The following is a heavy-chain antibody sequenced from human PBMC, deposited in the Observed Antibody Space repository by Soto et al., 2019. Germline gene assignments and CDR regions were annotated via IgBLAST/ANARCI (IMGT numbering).Heavy chain of an antibody. CDR3: ARDDGVVLMGEYYYYGMDV. V-gene: IGHV1-3*01. J-gene: IGHJ6*02. CDR2: INAGNGNT. Sequence: QVQLVQSGAEVKKPGASVKVSCKASGYTFTSYAMHWVRQAPGQRLEWMGWINAGNGNTKYSQKFQGRVTITRDTSASTAYMELSSLRSEDTAVYYCARDDGVVLMGEYYYYGMDVWGQGTTVTVSS. CDR1: GYTFTSYA. D-gene: IGHD2-2*01.